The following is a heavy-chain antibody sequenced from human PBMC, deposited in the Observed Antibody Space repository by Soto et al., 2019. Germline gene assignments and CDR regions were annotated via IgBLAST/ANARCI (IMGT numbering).Heavy chain of an antibody. CDR2: IYYSGST. D-gene: IGHD2-15*01. CDR1: GGSISSSSYY. CDR3: ARHIGVVAASKRWFDP. V-gene: IGHV4-39*01. J-gene: IGHJ5*02. Sequence: LSLTCTVSGGSISSSSYYWGWIRQPPGKGLERIGSIYYSGSTYYNPSLKSRVTISVDTSKNQFSLKLSSVTAADTAVYYCARHIGVVAASKRWFDPWGQGTLVTVSS.